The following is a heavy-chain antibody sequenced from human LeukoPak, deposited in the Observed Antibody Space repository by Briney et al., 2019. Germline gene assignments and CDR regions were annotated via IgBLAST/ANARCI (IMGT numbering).Heavy chain of an antibody. CDR1: GFTFSSYG. J-gene: IGHJ3*02. CDR3: AKEGIVSARAAFDI. V-gene: IGHV3-30*02. Sequence: GGSLRLSCAASGFTFSSYGMHWVRQAPGKGLEWVAFIRYDGSNKYYADSVKGRFTISRDNSKNTLYLQMNSLRAEDMALYYCAKEGIVSARAAFDIWGQGTMVTVSS. D-gene: IGHD2-21*01. CDR2: IRYDGSNK.